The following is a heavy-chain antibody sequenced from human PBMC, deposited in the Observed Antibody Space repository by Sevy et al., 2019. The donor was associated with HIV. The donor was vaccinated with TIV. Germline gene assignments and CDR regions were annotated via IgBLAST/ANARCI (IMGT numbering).Heavy chain of an antibody. CDR1: GFTFSSYA. CDR3: AKEKYRNSWGRFDP. CDR2: LSGTSDST. J-gene: IGHJ5*02. D-gene: IGHD3-16*01. Sequence: GGSLRLSCAASGFTFSSYAMSWVRQAPGKGLEWVSSLSGTSDSTYYADSVKGRFTISRDNSKNTLYLQMNSLRAEDTALYYCAKEKYRNSWGRFDPWGRGTLVTVSS. V-gene: IGHV3-23*01.